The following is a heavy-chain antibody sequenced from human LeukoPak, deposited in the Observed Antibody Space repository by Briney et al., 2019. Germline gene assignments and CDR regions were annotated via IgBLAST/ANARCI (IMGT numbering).Heavy chain of an antibody. CDR2: IYYSGST. D-gene: IGHD4-17*01. CDR1: GGSISDYS. CDR3: ARDLDYGDYLRYFDL. J-gene: IGHJ2*01. Sequence: SETLSLTCTVSGGSISDYSWSWIRQPPGKGLEWIGYIYYSGSTNYNPSLKSRVFISVDTSKNQFFLTLHSVTAADTAVYYCARDLDYGDYLRYFDLWGRGTLVTVSS. V-gene: IGHV4-59*01.